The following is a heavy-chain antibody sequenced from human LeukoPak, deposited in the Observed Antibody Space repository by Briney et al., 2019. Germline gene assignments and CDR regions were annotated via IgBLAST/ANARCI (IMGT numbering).Heavy chain of an antibody. CDR2: IKQDGSEK. CDR3: ARGLGGSSGLSPYYYYYYMDV. D-gene: IGHD3-22*01. V-gene: IGHV3-7*01. CDR1: GFTFSTYA. J-gene: IGHJ6*03. Sequence: GGSLRLACAASGFTFSTYAMTWVRQAPGKGLEWVANIKQDGSEKYYVDSVKGRFTISRDNAKNSLYLQMNSLRAEDTAVYYCARGLGGSSGLSPYYYYYYMDVWGKGTTVTVSS.